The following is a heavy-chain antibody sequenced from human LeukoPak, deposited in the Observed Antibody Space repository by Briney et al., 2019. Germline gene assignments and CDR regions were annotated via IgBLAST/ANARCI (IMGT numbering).Heavy chain of an antibody. Sequence: SETLSLTCAVYGGSFSGYYWSWIRQPPGKGLEWIGEINHSGSTNYNPSLKSRVTMSVDTSKNQFSLKLSSVTAADTAVYYCARHARGYTSPSTGYYSMDVWGKGTSVTISS. D-gene: IGHD5-18*01. CDR2: INHSGST. J-gene: IGHJ6*04. CDR1: GGSFSGYY. V-gene: IGHV4-34*01. CDR3: ARHARGYTSPSTGYYSMDV.